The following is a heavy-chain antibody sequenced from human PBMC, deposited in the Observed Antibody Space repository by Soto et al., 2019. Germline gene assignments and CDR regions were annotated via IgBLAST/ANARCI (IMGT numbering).Heavy chain of an antibody. D-gene: IGHD4-4*01. Sequence: QVQLQESGPGLVKPSGTLSLTCAVSSGSISSSNWWSWVRQPPGKGLEWIGEIYHSGSTNYNPSLKSRVTISVDKSKNQFSLKLSSVTAADTAVYYCARVSSNYVTYYYMDVWGKGTTVTVSS. V-gene: IGHV4-4*02. CDR2: IYHSGST. J-gene: IGHJ6*03. CDR1: SGSISSSNW. CDR3: ARVSSNYVTYYYMDV.